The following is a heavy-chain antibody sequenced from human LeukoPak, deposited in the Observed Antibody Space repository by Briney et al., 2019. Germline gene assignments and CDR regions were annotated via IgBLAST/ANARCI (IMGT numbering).Heavy chain of an antibody. CDR2: IYYSGST. J-gene: IGHJ4*02. CDR3: ARTYCSSTSCPVQY. Sequence: SETLSLTCTVSGGSISSYYWSWIRQPPGKGLEWIGYIYYSGSTNYNPSLKSRVTISVDTSKNQFSLKLSSVTAADTAVYYCARTYCSSTSCPVQYWGQGTLVTVSS. D-gene: IGHD2-2*01. CDR1: GGSISSYY. V-gene: IGHV4-59*01.